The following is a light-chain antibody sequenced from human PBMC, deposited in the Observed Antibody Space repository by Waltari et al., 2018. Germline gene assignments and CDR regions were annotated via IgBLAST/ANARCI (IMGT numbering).Light chain of an antibody. CDR2: AAS. V-gene: IGKV1-39*01. CDR1: QNISRY. J-gene: IGKJ1*01. Sequence: DIHLTQSPSALSASVGDRITITCRASQNISRYLNWYQRKVGKAPKLLIYAASTLQSGVPSRFSASGSGTDSTLTVGSVQPEDFATYYCQQTYSVPWTFGQGTRVEV. CDR3: QQTYSVPWT.